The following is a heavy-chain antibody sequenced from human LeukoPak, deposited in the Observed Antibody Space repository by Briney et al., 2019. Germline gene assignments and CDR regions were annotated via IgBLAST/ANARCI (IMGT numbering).Heavy chain of an antibody. Sequence: SETLSLTCAVYGGSFSGYYWSWIRQPPGKGLEWIGEINHSGSTNYNPSPKSRVTISVDTSKNQFSLKLSSVTAADTAVYYCARDNYRDGYPFDYWGQGTLVTVSS. V-gene: IGHV4-34*01. J-gene: IGHJ4*02. CDR3: ARDNYRDGYPFDY. D-gene: IGHD5-24*01. CDR1: GGSFSGYY. CDR2: INHSGST.